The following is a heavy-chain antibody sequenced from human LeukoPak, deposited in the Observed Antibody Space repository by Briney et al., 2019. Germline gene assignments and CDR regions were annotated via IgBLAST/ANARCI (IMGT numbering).Heavy chain of an antibody. CDR3: ARDLSGLRLGELSPRSDY. D-gene: IGHD3-16*02. V-gene: IGHV3-21*01. Sequence: GESLRLSCAASGFTFSSYSVNWVRQAPGKGLEWGSSICSSSSYIYYADSVKGRFTISRDNAKNSLYLQMNSLRAEDTAVYYCARDLSGLRLGELSPRSDYWGQGTLVTVSS. J-gene: IGHJ4*02. CDR1: GFTFSSYS. CDR2: ICSSSSYI.